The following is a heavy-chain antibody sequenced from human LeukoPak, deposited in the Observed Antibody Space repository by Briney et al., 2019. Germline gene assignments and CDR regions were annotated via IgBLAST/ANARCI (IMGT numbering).Heavy chain of an antibody. J-gene: IGHJ4*02. Sequence: GGSLRLSCVASGFPFSSYWMTWVRQAPGKGLEWVANIKKDGGKNSYGDSVEGRFTISRDNAKNSLYLQMHSLRAEDTAIYYCTRVGYIDEGIDYCGQGTLVTVSS. D-gene: IGHD5-24*01. CDR1: GFPFSSYW. CDR3: TRVGYIDEGIDY. CDR2: IKKDGGKN. V-gene: IGHV3-7*04.